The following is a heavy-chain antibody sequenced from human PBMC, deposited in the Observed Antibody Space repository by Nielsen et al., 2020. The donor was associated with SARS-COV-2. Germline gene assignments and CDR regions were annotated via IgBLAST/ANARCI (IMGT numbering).Heavy chain of an antibody. D-gene: IGHD6-25*01. Sequence: GESLKISCAASGFMFSIYAMSWVRQAPGKGLEWVSGITGSGGRTHSADSVEGRFTISRDNSKNTLYLQMNSLRAEDTAVYYCAKAFRSSDWVRAATDFWGQGTLVTVSS. V-gene: IGHV3-23*01. CDR2: ITGSGGRT. CDR1: GFMFSIYA. CDR3: AKAFRSSDWVRAATDF. J-gene: IGHJ4*02.